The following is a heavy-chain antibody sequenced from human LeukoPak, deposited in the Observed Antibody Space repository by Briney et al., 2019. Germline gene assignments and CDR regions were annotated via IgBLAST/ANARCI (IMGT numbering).Heavy chain of an antibody. CDR2: IIPIFGTA. Sequence: SVKVSCKASGGTLSSYAISWVRQAPGQGLEWMGGIIPIFGTANYAQKFQGRVTITTDESTSTAYMELSSLRSEDTAVYYCARVSVSAHAFDIWGQGTMVTVSS. CDR1: GGTLSSYA. J-gene: IGHJ3*02. V-gene: IGHV1-69*05. CDR3: ARVSVSAHAFDI. D-gene: IGHD5/OR15-5a*01.